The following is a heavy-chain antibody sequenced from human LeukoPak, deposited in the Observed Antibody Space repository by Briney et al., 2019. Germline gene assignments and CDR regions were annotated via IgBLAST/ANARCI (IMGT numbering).Heavy chain of an antibody. CDR3: ARDPNCSGGSCYDY. D-gene: IGHD2-15*01. CDR2: IGAYNGNT. CDR1: GYTFTSYG. J-gene: IGHJ4*02. Sequence: ASVKVSCKASGYTFTSYGISWVRQAPGQGLEWMGWIGAYNGNTNYAQKLQGRVTMTTDTSTSTAYMELRSLRSDDTAVYYCARDPNCSGGSCYDYWGQGTLVTVSS. V-gene: IGHV1-18*01.